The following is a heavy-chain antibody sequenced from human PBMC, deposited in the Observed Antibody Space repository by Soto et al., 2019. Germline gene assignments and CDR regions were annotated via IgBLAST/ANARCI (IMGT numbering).Heavy chain of an antibody. J-gene: IGHJ5*02. CDR2: FDPEDGET. CDR3: ARGGGSSGYYYRGNWFDP. V-gene: IGHV1-24*01. Sequence: GASVKVSCKVSGYTLTELSMHWVRQAPGKGLEWMGGFDPEDGETIYAQKFQGRVTMTEDTSTDTAYMELSSLRSEDTAVYYCARGGGSSGYYYRGNWFDPWGQGTLVTVSS. CDR1: GYTLTELS. D-gene: IGHD3-22*01.